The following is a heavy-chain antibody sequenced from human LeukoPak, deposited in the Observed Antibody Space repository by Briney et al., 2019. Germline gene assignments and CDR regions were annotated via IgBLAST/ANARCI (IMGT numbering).Heavy chain of an antibody. CDR2: IYYSGST. J-gene: IGHJ4*02. V-gene: IGHV4-39*01. Sequence: PSETPSLTCTVSGGSISSSSYYWGWIRQPPGKGLEWIGSIYYSGSTYYNPSLKSRVTISVDTSKNQFSLKLSSVTAADTAVYYCARGDMITFGGVIVPVDYWGQGTLVTVSS. CDR1: GGSISSSSYY. D-gene: IGHD3-16*02. CDR3: ARGDMITFGGVIVPVDY.